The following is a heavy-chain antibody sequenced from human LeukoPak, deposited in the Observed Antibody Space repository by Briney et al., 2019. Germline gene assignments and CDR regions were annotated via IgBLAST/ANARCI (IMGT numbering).Heavy chain of an antibody. Sequence: GGSLRLSCSASGFTFSSYAMHWVRQAPGKGLEYVSAISSNGGSTYYADSVKGRFTISRDNSKNTLYLQMSSLRAEDTAVYYCARSHYDNSGYYPGAFDIWGQGTMVTVSS. D-gene: IGHD3-22*01. V-gene: IGHV3-64D*06. CDR1: GFTFSSYA. J-gene: IGHJ3*02. CDR2: ISSNGGST. CDR3: ARSHYDNSGYYPGAFDI.